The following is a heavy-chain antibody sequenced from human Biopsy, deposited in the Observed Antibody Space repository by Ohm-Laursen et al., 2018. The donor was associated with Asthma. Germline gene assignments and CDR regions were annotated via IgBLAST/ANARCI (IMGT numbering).Heavy chain of an antibody. CDR2: IYSGGTS. D-gene: IGHD3-22*01. J-gene: IGHJ4*02. CDR1: GFAVSRDH. Sequence: SLRLPCAASGFAVSRDHMFWVRQAPGKGLEGVSVIYSGGTSHTADSVRGRFTIPRDYSKNTLYLQMHSLRAEDTAVYYCARGDSSNWSHYYFGYWGQGTLVTVSS. CDR3: ARGDSSNWSHYYFGY. V-gene: IGHV3-53*01.